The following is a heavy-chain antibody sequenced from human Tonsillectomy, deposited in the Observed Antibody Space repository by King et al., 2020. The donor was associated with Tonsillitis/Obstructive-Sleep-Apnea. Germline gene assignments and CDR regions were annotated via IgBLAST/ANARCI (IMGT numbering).Heavy chain of an antibody. CDR2: IRSKANTYAT. D-gene: IGHD1-1*01. V-gene: IGHV3-73*01. Sequence: VQLVESGGDLVQPGGSLKLSCAASGFTFSASSMHWVRQASGKGLEWVGRIRSKANTYATAYAASVKGRFTISSDDSKNTAYLQMNSLTAEDTAVYYCSPEGTGFGSWGQGTLVTVSS. CDR3: SPEGTGFGS. J-gene: IGHJ4*02. CDR1: GFTFSASS.